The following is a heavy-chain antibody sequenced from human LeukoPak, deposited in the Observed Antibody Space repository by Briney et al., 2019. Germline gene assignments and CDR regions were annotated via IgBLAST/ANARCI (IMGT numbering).Heavy chain of an antibody. CDR1: GGSITSGDYY. Sequence: SETLSLTCTVSGGSITSGDYYWSWIRQPPGKGLEWIGYIYYSESTYYNPSLKSRVTFSVDTSKNHFSLKLTSVTAADTAVYYCARMVAAINWFDPWGRGTLVTVSS. V-gene: IGHV4-30-4*01. CDR2: IYYSEST. D-gene: IGHD2-15*01. CDR3: ARMVAAINWFDP. J-gene: IGHJ5*02.